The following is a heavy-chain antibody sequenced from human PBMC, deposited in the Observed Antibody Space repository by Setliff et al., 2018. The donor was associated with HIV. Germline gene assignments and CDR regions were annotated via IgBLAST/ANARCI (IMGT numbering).Heavy chain of an antibody. J-gene: IGHJ4*02. CDR3: ARLSLSCYGSGGYYRVPGCYYFDP. Sequence: PSETLSLTCAVYGGSFSGNYWSRIRQPPGKGLEWIGEINHSGSTNYNPSLNSRVTMSVDTSKNQFSLKLTSVTAADTAVYYCARLSLSCYGSGGYYRVPGCYYFDPWGQGTLVTVSS. V-gene: IGHV4-34*01. D-gene: IGHD3-10*01. CDR1: GGSFSGNY. CDR2: INHSGST.